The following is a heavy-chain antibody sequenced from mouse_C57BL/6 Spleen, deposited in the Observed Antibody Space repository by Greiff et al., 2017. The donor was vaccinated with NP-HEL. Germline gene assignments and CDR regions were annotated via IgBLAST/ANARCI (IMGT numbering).Heavy chain of an antibody. CDR2: ISDGGSYT. J-gene: IGHJ1*03. D-gene: IGHD2-5*01. CDR1: GFTFSSYA. V-gene: IGHV5-4*01. Sequence: EVKLMESGGGLVKPGGSLKLSCAASGFTFSSYAMSRVRQTPEKRLEWVATISDGGSYTYYPDNVKGRFTISRDNAKNNLYLQMSHLKSEDTAMYYCARDRNYSNSYWYFDVWGTGTTVTVSS. CDR3: ARDRNYSNSYWYFDV.